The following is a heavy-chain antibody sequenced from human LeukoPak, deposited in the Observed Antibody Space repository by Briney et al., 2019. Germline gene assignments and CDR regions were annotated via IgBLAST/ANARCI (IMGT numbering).Heavy chain of an antibody. Sequence: GGSLRLSCAASGFTFSSYWMSWVRQAPGKGLEWVANIKQDGSEKYYVDSVKGRSTISRDNAKNSLYLQMNSLRAEDTAVYYCARDRRFRDAPFDYWGQGTLVTVSS. V-gene: IGHV3-7*01. CDR3: ARDRRFRDAPFDY. CDR2: IKQDGSEK. D-gene: IGHD2-21*02. CDR1: GFTFSSYW. J-gene: IGHJ4*02.